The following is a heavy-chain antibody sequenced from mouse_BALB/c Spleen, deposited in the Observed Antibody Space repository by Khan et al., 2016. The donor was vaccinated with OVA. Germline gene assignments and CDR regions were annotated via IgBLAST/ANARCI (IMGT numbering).Heavy chain of an antibody. CDR2: INTNTGEP. CDR3: ARSRWLLPAMDY. V-gene: IGHV9-3*02. CDR1: GYTFTKNG. Sequence: QIQLVQSGPELKKPGETVKISCKASGYTFTKNGMNWVKQAPGKGLKWMGWINTNTGEPIYAEEFKGRFAFSLETSASTAYLQINNLKNEDTGTYFCARSRWLLPAMDYWGQGTSVTVSS. D-gene: IGHD2-3*01. J-gene: IGHJ4*01.